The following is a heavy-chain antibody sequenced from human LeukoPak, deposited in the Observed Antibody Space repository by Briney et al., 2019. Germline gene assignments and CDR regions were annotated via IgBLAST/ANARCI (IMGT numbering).Heavy chain of an antibody. D-gene: IGHD2-15*01. J-gene: IGHJ4*02. V-gene: IGHV1-69*13. Sequence: ASVKISCKASGGTFSSYAISWVRQAPGQGLEWMGGIIPIFGTANYAQKFQGRVTITADESTSTAYMELSSLRSEDTAVYYCAREVVVAETDYFDYWGQGTLVTVSS. CDR2: IIPIFGTA. CDR3: AREVVVAETDYFDY. CDR1: GGTFSSYA.